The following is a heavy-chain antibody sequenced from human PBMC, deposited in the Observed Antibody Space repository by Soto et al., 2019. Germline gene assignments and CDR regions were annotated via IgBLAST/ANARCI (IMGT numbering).Heavy chain of an antibody. V-gene: IGHV3-30*18. Sequence: GGSLRLSCSASGFTFSSYGMHWVRKAPGKGLEWVAVISYDGSNKYYADSVKGRFTISRDNSKNTLYLQMNSLRAEDTAVYYCAKDRIAVAGRGGYYYYGMDVWGQGTTVTVS. D-gene: IGHD6-19*01. CDR1: GFTFSSYG. CDR3: AKDRIAVAGRGGYYYYGMDV. J-gene: IGHJ6*02. CDR2: ISYDGSNK.